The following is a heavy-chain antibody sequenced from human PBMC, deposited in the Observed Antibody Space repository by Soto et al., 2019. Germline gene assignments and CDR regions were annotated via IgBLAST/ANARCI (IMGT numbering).Heavy chain of an antibody. CDR2: FDPEDGET. Sequence: ASVKVSCKVSGYTLTELSMHWVRQAPGKGLEWMGGFDPEDGETIYAQKFQGRVTMTEDTSTDTAYMELSSLRSEDTAVYYCATITTPARTVTQLIDYWGQGTLVTVSS. J-gene: IGHJ4*02. CDR3: ATITTPARTVTQLIDY. CDR1: GYTLTELS. V-gene: IGHV1-24*01. D-gene: IGHD4-17*01.